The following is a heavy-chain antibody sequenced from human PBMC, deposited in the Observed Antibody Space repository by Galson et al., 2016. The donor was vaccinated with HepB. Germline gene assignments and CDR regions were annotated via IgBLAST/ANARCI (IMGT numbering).Heavy chain of an antibody. CDR3: ARDGGYTSSGSVPRLNWFDP. J-gene: IGHJ5*02. CDR2: IFHSGTT. Sequence: SETLSLTCAVSGGSINSDHWWNWVRQSPGKGLEWIAEIFHSGTTNYNPSLKSRVSISVDKSKNQVSLKLTSVTAADTAVYYCARDGGYTSSGSVPRLNWFDPWGQGTLVTVSS. D-gene: IGHD3-22*01. V-gene: IGHV4-4*02. CDR1: GGSINSDHW.